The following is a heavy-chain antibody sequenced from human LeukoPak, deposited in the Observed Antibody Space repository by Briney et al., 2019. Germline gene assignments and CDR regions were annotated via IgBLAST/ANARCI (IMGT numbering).Heavy chain of an antibody. CDR1: GGTFSSYG. CDR2: IIPIFGTA. Sequence: SVKVSCKASGGTFSSYGISWVPQAPGHGLEWMGGIIPIFGTANYAQKFQGRVTITADESTSTAYMELSSLRSEDTAVYYCARNAYGSGIEYYYMDVWGKGTTVTVSS. CDR3: ARNAYGSGIEYYYMDV. J-gene: IGHJ6*03. V-gene: IGHV1-69*13. D-gene: IGHD3-10*01.